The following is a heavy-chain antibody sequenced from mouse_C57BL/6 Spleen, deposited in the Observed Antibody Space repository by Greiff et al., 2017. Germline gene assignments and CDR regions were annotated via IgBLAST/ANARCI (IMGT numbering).Heavy chain of an antibody. J-gene: IGHJ2*01. V-gene: IGHV1-4*01. CDR3: ARGEYDYLFDC. D-gene: IGHD2-4*01. CDR2: INPSSGYT. CDR1: GYTFTSYT. Sequence: VQLQQSGAELARPGASVKMSCKASGYTFTSYTMHWVKQRPGQGLEWIGYINPSSGYTKYNQKFKDKATLTADKSSSTAYMQLSSLTSEYSAVYYCARGEYDYLFDCWGQGTTLTVSS.